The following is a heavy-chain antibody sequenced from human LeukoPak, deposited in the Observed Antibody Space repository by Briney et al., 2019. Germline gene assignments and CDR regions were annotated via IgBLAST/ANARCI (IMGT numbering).Heavy chain of an antibody. CDR2: ISYDGSNK. Sequence: PGGSLRLSCAASGFTFSSYAMHWVRQAPGKGLEWVAVISYDGSNKYYADSVKGRFTISRDNSKNTLYLQMNSLRAEDTAVYYCARELAVAGRPHYYYYYYMDVWGKGTTVTVSS. J-gene: IGHJ6*03. CDR1: GFTFSSYA. CDR3: ARELAVAGRPHYYYYYYMDV. D-gene: IGHD6-19*01. V-gene: IGHV3-30*04.